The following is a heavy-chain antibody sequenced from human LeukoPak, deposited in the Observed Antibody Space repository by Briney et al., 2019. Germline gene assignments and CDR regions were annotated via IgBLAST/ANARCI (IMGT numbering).Heavy chain of an antibody. CDR2: IYTSGRT. Sequence: PGGSLRLSCAAPGFNFRSFDMNWVRQAPGKGLEWVSGIYTSGRTRYGDAVEGRFTISRDNSKNTVYLQIHSLRVEDTAVYYCAHLVWEYVGGLDSWGQGTTVTVSS. CDR3: AHLVWEYVGGLDS. J-gene: IGHJ6*02. D-gene: IGHD3/OR15-3a*01. CDR1: GFNFRSFD. V-gene: IGHV3-23*05.